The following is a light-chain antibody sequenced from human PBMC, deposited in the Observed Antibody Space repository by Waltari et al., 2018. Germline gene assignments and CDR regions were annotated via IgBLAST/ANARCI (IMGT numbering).Light chain of an antibody. V-gene: IGLV2-11*01. Sequence: QSALTQSRSVSGSPGQSVTISCTGTSSDVGGYNYVSWYQQHPGKAPKLMIYDVSKRPSGVPDRFSGSNSGNTASLTISGLQAEDEADYYCCSYAGSLWVFGGGTKLTVL. CDR1: SSDVGGYNY. J-gene: IGLJ3*02. CDR3: CSYAGSLWV. CDR2: DVS.